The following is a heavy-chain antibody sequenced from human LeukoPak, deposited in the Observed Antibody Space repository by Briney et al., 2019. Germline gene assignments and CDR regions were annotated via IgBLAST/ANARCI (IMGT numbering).Heavy chain of an antibody. CDR1: GGSISSSSYY. V-gene: IGHV4-39*01. J-gene: IGHJ3*02. D-gene: IGHD3-10*01. CDR2: IYYSGST. CDR3: ARGLTLYYYGSGSFRAFIAFDI. Sequence: SETLSLTCTVSGGSISSSSYYWGWIRQPPGKGLEWIGSIYYSGSTYYNPSLKSRITISVDTFRSQVSLKLSSVTAADTAVYYCARGLTLYYYGSGSFRAFIAFDIWGQGTMVTVSS.